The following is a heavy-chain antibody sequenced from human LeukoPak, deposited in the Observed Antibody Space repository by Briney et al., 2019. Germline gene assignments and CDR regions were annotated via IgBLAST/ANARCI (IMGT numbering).Heavy chain of an antibody. J-gene: IGHJ4*02. V-gene: IGHV3-23*01. CDR3: AKDLMNILEWLLLDY. CDR2: ISGGGGST. Sequence: GGSLRLSCAASGFTFSNYAMNWVRQAPGKGLEWVSTISGGGGSTYYADSVKGRFTISRDNSKNTLYLQMNSLRAEDTAVYYCAKDLMNILEWLLLDYWGQGTLVTVSS. D-gene: IGHD3-3*01. CDR1: GFTFSNYA.